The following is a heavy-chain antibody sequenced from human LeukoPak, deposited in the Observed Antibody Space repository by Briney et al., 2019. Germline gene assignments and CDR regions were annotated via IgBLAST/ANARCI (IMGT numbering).Heavy chain of an antibody. D-gene: IGHD5-18*01. V-gene: IGHV4-59*08. J-gene: IGHJ3*02. CDR2: IYYSGST. CDR1: GGSISSYY. CDR3: ARRQLWPLGDAFDI. Sequence: PSETLSLTCTVSGGSISSYYWSWIRQPPGKGLEWIGYIYYSGSTNYNPSLKSRVTISVDTSKNQFSLKLSSVTAADTAVYYCARRQLWPLGDAFDIWGQGTMVTVSS.